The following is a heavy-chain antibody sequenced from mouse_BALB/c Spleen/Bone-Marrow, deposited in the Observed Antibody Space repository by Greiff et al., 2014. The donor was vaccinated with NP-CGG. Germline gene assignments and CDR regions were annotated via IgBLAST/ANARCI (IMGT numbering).Heavy chain of an antibody. D-gene: IGHD1-2*01. J-gene: IGHJ3*01. CDR2: IYPGDGDT. V-gene: IGHV1-87*01. CDR3: ARGDTATWFAY. CDR1: GYTFTSYW. Sequence: VQLKQSGAELARPGASVKLSCKASGYTFTSYWMQWVKQRPGQGLEWIGAIYPGDGDTRYTQKFKGKATLTADKSSSTAYMQLSSLASEDSAVYYCARGDTATWFAYWGQGTLVTVSA.